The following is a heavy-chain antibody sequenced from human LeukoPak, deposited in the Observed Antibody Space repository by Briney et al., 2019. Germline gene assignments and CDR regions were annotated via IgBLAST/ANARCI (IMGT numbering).Heavy chain of an antibody. J-gene: IGHJ4*02. V-gene: IGHV3-30-3*01. CDR3: ARASYDSSGYLFYPPDY. CDR2: ISYDGSNT. D-gene: IGHD3-22*01. Sequence: PGGSLRLSCAASRFTFSSYAMHWVRQAPGKGLEWVAVISYDGSNTHYADSVKGRFTISRDNSKNTMYLQMNSLRAEDTAVYYCARASYDSSGYLFYPPDYWGQGTLVTVSS. CDR1: RFTFSSYA.